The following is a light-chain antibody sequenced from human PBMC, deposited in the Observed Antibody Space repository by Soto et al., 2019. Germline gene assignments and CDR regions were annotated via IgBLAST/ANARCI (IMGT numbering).Light chain of an antibody. CDR3: QQYNSYST. Sequence: EIVLTQSPGTLSLSPGERATLSCRASQSVSSSYLAWYQQKPGQAPRLLIYGASSRATGIPDRFSGSGSGTDFTLTISSLQPDDFATYYCQQYNSYSTFGGGTKVEI. CDR1: QSVSSSY. CDR2: GAS. V-gene: IGKV3-20*01. J-gene: IGKJ4*01.